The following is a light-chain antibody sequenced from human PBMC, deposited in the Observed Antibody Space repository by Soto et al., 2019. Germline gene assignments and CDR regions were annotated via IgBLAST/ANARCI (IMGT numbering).Light chain of an antibody. CDR1: SSDVGGYNY. J-gene: IGLJ1*01. V-gene: IGLV2-14*01. Sequence: QSLLTPPASVSLSPGQSITISCTGTSSDVGGYNYVSWYQPHPGKAPKLMIYEVSNRPSGVSNRFSGSKSGNTASLTISGLQAEDEADYYCSSFTSSSTFVFGTGTKVTVL. CDR3: SSFTSSSTFV. CDR2: EVS.